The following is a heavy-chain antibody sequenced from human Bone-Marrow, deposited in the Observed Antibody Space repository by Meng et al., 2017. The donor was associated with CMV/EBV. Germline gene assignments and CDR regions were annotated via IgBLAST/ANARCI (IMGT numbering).Heavy chain of an antibody. Sequence: GEYLKISCAASGFTFDDYGMSWVRQAPGKGLEWVSGINWNGGSTGYADSVKGRFTISRDNAKNSLYLQMNSLRAEDTALYYCARPITGGDAFDIWGQGTMVTVSS. CDR1: GFTFDDYG. CDR3: ARPITGGDAFDI. J-gene: IGHJ3*02. V-gene: IGHV3-20*04. D-gene: IGHD7-27*01. CDR2: INWNGGST.